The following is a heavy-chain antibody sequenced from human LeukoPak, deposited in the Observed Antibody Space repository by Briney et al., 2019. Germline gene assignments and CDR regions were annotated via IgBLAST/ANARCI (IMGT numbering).Heavy chain of an antibody. Sequence: SLRLSCXASGFTXSSYGMHWVRQAPGKGLEWVAVIWYDGSNKYYADSVKGRFTISRDNSKNTLYLQMNSLRAEDTAVYYCARDGVGAHGYFQHWGQGTLVTVSS. CDR1: GFTXSSYG. CDR2: IWYDGSNK. J-gene: IGHJ1*01. V-gene: IGHV3-33*01. CDR3: ARDGVGAHGYFQH. D-gene: IGHD3-3*01.